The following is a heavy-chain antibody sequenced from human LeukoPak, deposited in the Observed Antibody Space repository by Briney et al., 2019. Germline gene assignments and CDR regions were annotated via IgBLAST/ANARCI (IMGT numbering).Heavy chain of an antibody. CDR2: ISGSGDST. J-gene: IGHJ6*03. V-gene: IGHV3-23*01. Sequence: PGGSLRLSCAASGFTFSSNAMSWVRQAPGKGLEWVSAISGSGDSTYYADSVKGRFTISRDNSKNTLYLQMNSLRAEDTAVYYCARVGQWLVPARFEVDYMDVWGKGTTVTISS. CDR1: GFTFSSNA. D-gene: IGHD6-19*01. CDR3: ARVGQWLVPARFEVDYMDV.